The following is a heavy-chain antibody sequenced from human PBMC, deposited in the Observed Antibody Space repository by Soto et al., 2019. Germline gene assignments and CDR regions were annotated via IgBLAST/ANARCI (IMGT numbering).Heavy chain of an antibody. D-gene: IGHD3-22*01. V-gene: IGHV1-69*13. CDR3: ARESHYYDSSGYYYFDY. Sequence: SVKVSCKASGGTFSSHAINWVRQAPGQGLEWMGGIIPFFKAINYAQKFQGRLTITADDSTSTAYMDLSSLRSEDTAVYYCARESHYYDSSGYYYFDYWGQGTLVTVS. CDR2: IIPFFKAI. J-gene: IGHJ4*02. CDR1: GGTFSSHA.